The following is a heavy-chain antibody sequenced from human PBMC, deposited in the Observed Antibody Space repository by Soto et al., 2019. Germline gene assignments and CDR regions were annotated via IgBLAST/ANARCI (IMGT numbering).Heavy chain of an antibody. CDR1: GGSFSGYY. J-gene: IGHJ4*02. CDR3: ARYGGSNLYYLDS. Sequence: QVQLQQWGAGLLKPSETLSLTCAVYGGSFSGYYWSWIRQPPGKGMEWIGEISHSGNAKYNPSLESRVTISLDTSKSQFSLHLTSVTAADTAVYSCARYGGSNLYYLDSGGQGPLVPVSS. CDR2: ISHSGNA. V-gene: IGHV4-34*02. D-gene: IGHD6-13*01.